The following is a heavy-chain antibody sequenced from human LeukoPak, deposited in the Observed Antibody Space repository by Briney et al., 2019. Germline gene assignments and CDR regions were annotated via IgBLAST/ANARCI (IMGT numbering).Heavy chain of an antibody. CDR2: IIPIFGTA. D-gene: IGHD1-26*01. CDR1: GGTFSSYA. V-gene: IGHV1-69*13. J-gene: IGHJ4*02. Sequence: GASVKVSCKASGGTFSSYAISWVRQAPGQGLEWMGGIIPIFGTANYAQKFQGRVTITADESTSTAYMELSSLRSEDTAVYYCARDPPVGATLYFDYWGQGTLVTVSS. CDR3: ARDPPVGATLYFDY.